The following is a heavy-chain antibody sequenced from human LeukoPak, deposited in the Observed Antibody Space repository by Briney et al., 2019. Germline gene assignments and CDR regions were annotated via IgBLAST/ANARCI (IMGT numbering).Heavy chain of an antibody. J-gene: IGHJ2*01. CDR2: IISSSSII. CDR1: GFTFSSYS. Sequence: PGGSLRLSCAASGFTFSSYSMTWVRQAPGKGRGWGSYIISSSSIIYYADSVKGRFTISRDNAKNSLYLQMNSLRAEDTAVYYCARVRTSMGWYFDLWGRGTLVTVSS. V-gene: IGHV3-48*04. CDR3: ARVRTSMGWYFDL. D-gene: IGHD2/OR15-2a*01.